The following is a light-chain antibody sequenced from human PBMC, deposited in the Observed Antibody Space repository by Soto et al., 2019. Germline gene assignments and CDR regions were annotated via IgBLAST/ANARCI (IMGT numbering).Light chain of an antibody. CDR3: SSYTGSSTLV. V-gene: IGLV2-14*03. Sequence: QSALTQPASVSGSLGQSITISCTGTSSDVGGYNYVSWYQHHPGKAPKLMIYDVSNRPSGVSDRFSGSKSGNTASLTISGLQTEDEADYYCSSYTGSSTLVFGGGTKLTVL. CDR1: SSDVGGYNY. CDR2: DVS. J-gene: IGLJ3*02.